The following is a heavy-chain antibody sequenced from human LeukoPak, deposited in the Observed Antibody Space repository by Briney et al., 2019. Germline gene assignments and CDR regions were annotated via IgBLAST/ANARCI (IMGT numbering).Heavy chain of an antibody. Sequence: PGRSLRLSCAASGFTFSSYAMHWVRRAPGKGLEWVAVISYDGSNKYYADSVKGRFTISRDNSKNTLYLQMNSLRAEDTAVYYCARSPGCSGGSCSGYDAFDIWGQGTMVTVSS. D-gene: IGHD2-15*01. J-gene: IGHJ3*02. CDR1: GFTFSSYA. CDR3: ARSPGCSGGSCSGYDAFDI. V-gene: IGHV3-30*04. CDR2: ISYDGSNK.